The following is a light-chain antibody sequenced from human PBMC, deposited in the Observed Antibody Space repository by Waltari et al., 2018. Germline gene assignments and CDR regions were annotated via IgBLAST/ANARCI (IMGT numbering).Light chain of an antibody. CDR1: SLRRYY. V-gene: IGLV3-19*01. Sequence: SSELTQDPAVSVALGQTVRITCQGDSLRRYYASWYQQRPGQAPILVLYGQDNRPSGTPDLFSGSTSGNTASLTITGAQAEDEADCYCLSRDTSSTRLFGGGTRLTV. J-gene: IGLJ2*01. CDR2: GQD. CDR3: LSRDTSSTRL.